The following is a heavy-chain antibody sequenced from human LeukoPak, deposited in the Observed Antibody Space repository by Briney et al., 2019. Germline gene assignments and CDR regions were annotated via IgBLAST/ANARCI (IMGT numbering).Heavy chain of an antibody. CDR3: ARRSYSGSYWPYYFDY. Sequence: PSETLSLTCAVSGGSISSSNWWRWVRQPPGKGLEWIGEIYHSGSTNYNPSLKSRVTISVDKSKNQFSLKLSSVTAADTAVYYCARRSYSGSYWPYYFDYWGQGTLVTVSS. CDR1: GGSISSSNW. V-gene: IGHV4-4*02. D-gene: IGHD1-26*01. CDR2: IYHSGST. J-gene: IGHJ4*02.